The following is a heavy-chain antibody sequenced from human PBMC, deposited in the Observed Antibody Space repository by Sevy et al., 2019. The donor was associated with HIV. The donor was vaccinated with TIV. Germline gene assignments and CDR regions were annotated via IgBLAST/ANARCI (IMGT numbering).Heavy chain of an antibody. V-gene: IGHV3-11*01. CDR1: GFKFSDYD. CDR3: ESFYDFWSGSQHQHYDYDVDA. J-gene: IGHJ6*01. CDR2: SGCSGSNI. D-gene: IGHD3-3*01. Sequence: GGSLRLSCLASGFKFSDYDMAWVRQVPGKGLEWVSDSGCSGSNIYNVDSVEGRFTLSSDNAENSLYIQMNSLTAEDTAVTYCESFYDFWSGSQHQHYDYDVDAWGQGTTVTVSS.